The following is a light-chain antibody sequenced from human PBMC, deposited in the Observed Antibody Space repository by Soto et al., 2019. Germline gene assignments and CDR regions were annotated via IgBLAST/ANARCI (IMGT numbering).Light chain of an antibody. CDR3: ETWDINTHVV. Sequence: QPVLTQSSSASASLGSSVKLTCTLSSGHSTYIIAWHQQQPGKAPRYLMKLEGSGSYNKGSGVPDRFSGSSSGADHYLTISNLQFEDEADYYCETWDINTHVVFGGGTKLTVL. V-gene: IGLV4-60*02. CDR2: LEGSGSY. CDR1: SGHSTYI. J-gene: IGLJ2*01.